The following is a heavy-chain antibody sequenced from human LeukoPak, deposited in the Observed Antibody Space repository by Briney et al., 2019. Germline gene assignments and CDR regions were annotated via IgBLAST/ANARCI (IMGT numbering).Heavy chain of an antibody. J-gene: IGHJ5*02. Sequence: PGGSLRLSCAASGFTFSNFWMHWVRQAPGKGLVWISRLNSGGGAISYADSVKGRFTISRDNSNNTLYLEMNSLKAEDTAVYYCAVRATRRHCTDTICPFDPWGQGTLVTVSS. D-gene: IGHD2-8*02. CDR2: LNSGGGAI. V-gene: IGHV3-74*01. CDR3: AVRATRRHCTDTICPFDP. CDR1: GFTFSNFW.